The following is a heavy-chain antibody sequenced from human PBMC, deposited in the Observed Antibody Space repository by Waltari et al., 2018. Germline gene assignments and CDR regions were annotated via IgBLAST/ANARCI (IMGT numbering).Heavy chain of an antibody. J-gene: IGHJ4*02. CDR1: GGTFSSYT. Sequence: QVQLVQSGAEVKKPGSSVKVSCKASGGTFSSYTISWVRQAPGQGLEWMGRIIPSLGITNDAQKFQGRVTITADKSTSTAYMELSSLRSEDTAVYYCARNKRDGYNYYWGQGTLVTVSS. CDR2: IIPSLGIT. V-gene: IGHV1-69*02. CDR3: ARNKRDGYNYY. D-gene: IGHD5-12*01.